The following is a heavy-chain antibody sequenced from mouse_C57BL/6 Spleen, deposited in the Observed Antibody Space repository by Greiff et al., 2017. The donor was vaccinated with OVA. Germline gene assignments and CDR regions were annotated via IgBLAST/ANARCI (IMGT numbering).Heavy chain of an antibody. Sequence: VQLQQPGAELVKPGASVKMSCKASGYTFTSYWITWVKQRPGQGLEWIGDIYPGSGSTNYNEKFKSKVTLTVDTSSSTAYLQLSSLTSEDSAVYYCARFYYYGSPYWYFDVWGTGTTVTVSS. V-gene: IGHV1-55*01. CDR3: ARFYYYGSPYWYFDV. J-gene: IGHJ1*03. D-gene: IGHD1-1*01. CDR1: GYTFTSYW. CDR2: IYPGSGST.